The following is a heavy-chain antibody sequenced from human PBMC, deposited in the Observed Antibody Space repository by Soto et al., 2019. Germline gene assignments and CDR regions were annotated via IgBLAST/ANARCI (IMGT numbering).Heavy chain of an antibody. CDR3: AADLGSSGSRRYYFDY. J-gene: IGHJ4*02. V-gene: IGHV1-58*01. Sequence: SVKVSSKASGFTFTSSAVRWVRQASGQRLEWIGWIVVGSGNTNYAQKLQERVTITRDMSTSTAYMELSSLRSEDTAVYYCAADLGSSGSRRYYFDYWGQGTLVTVSS. D-gene: IGHD3-22*01. CDR1: GFTFTSSA. CDR2: IVVGSGNT.